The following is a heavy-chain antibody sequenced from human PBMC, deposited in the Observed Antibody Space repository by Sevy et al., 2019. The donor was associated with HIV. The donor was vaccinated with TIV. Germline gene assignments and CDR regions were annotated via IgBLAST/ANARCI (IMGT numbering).Heavy chain of an antibody. D-gene: IGHD3-16*02. CDR2: IIPIFGTA. CDR3: ARMLRSGELSLSPYYFDY. CDR1: GGTFSSYA. Sequence: GASVKVSCKASGGTFSSYAISWVRQAPGQGLEWMGGIIPIFGTANDSQKFQGRVTITADESTSTAYMELSSLRSEDTAVYYCARMLRSGELSLSPYYFDYWGQGTLVTVSS. V-gene: IGHV1-69*13. J-gene: IGHJ4*02.